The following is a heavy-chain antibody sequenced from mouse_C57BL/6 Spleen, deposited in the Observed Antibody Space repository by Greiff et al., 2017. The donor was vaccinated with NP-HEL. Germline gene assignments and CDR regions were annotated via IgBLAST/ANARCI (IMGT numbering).Heavy chain of an antibody. J-gene: IGHJ4*01. CDR3: ARGAMDY. CDR2: ISDGGSYT. V-gene: IGHV5-4*01. CDR1: GGSGRRGA. Sequence: EVHLVESGGGLVKPGGGMKRGGAAGGGSGRRGARAGGGQTRGKWLEWVATISDGGSYTYYPDNVKGRFTISRDNAKNNLYLQMSHLKSEDTAMYYCARGAMDYWGQGTSVTVSS.